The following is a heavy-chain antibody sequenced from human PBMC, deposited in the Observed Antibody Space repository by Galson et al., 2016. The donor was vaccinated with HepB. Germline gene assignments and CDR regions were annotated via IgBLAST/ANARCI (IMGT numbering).Heavy chain of an antibody. CDR2: INPDGSGK. CDR1: GSTISGSW. J-gene: IGHJ4*02. V-gene: IGHV3-7*01. CDR3: ARGAFL. Sequence: SLRLSCAVSGSTISGSWMYWVRQAPGKGLEWVANINPDGSGKNYVDSVKGRFTISRDDAKNPLYLQMDSLRAEDTAVYYCARGAFLGGQGTLVTVSS. D-gene: IGHD2/OR15-2a*01.